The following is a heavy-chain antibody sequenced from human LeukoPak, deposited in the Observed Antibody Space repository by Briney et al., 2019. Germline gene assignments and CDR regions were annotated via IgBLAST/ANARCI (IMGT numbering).Heavy chain of an antibody. CDR1: GYTFTDFG. CDR3: AKSQGQYLSLKNWFEP. J-gene: IGHJ5*01. V-gene: IGHV1-3*01. D-gene: IGHD2-2*01. CDR2: INAGNGNT. Sequence: WASVKVSCKASGYTFTDFGIHWVRQAPGHRLEWMGWINAGNGNTNYSKKFQARVPVTRDTSASTVYMELSSLRSEDTAVYYCAKSQGQYLSLKNWFEPWGQGTLVTVSS.